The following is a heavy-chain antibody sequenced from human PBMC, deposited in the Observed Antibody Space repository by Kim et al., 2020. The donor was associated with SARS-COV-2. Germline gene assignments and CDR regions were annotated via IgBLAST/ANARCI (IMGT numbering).Heavy chain of an antibody. D-gene: IGHD6-19*01. J-gene: IGHJ1*01. CDR1: GFTFSSYG. CDR2: ISYDGSNK. Sequence: GGSLRLSCAASGFTFSSYGMHWVRQAPGKGLEWVAVISYDGSNKYYADSVKGRFTISRDNSKNTLYLQMNSLRAEDTAVYYCAKDRDSSGWYTPSITKGYCQHWGQGTLVTVSS. V-gene: IGHV3-30*18. CDR3: AKDRDSSGWYTPSITKGYCQH.